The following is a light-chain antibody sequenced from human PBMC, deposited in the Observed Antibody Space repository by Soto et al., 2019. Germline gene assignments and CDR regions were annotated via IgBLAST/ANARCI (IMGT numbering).Light chain of an antibody. CDR1: QNVNIN. J-gene: IGKJ4*01. CDR3: QQYKDWPPLT. V-gene: IGKV3D-15*01. CDR2: GAS. Sequence: EIVRTQSPVTLSGSPGERVTLSCRASQNVNINLAWYQQRPGQAPRVLIYGASNMASGIPDRFSGSGSGTDFTLTISSMEPDDVELYYCQQYKDWPPLTFGGGTRVEIK.